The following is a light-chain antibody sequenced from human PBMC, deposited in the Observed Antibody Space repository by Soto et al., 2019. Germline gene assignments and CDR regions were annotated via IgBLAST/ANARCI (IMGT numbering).Light chain of an antibody. CDR2: GTS. Sequence: EIVMAQSPGTLSVSPGDRATLSCRASQSVSSKLAWYQQKPGQSPRLLIYGTSIRATGIPARFSGSGSGTEFTLTINNLQSEDFGVYYCQQYSKWPPFTFGQGTRLEVK. CDR3: QQYSKWPPFT. J-gene: IGKJ5*01. V-gene: IGKV3-15*01. CDR1: QSVSSK.